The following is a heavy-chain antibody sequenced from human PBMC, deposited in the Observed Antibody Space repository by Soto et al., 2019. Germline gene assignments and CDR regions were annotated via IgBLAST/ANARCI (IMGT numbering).Heavy chain of an antibody. J-gene: IGHJ5*02. CDR3: AHSPWIQLWCSWFDP. CDR1: GFSLSTSGVG. CDR2: IYWDDDK. Sequence: QITLKESGPTLVKPTQTLTLTCTFSGFSLSTSGVGVGWIRQPPGKALEWLALIYWDDDKRYSPSLKSRLTIXXDXPXXQVVPTMTNMDPVDTATYSCAHSPWIQLWCSWFDPWGQGTLVTVSS. D-gene: IGHD5-18*01. V-gene: IGHV2-5*02.